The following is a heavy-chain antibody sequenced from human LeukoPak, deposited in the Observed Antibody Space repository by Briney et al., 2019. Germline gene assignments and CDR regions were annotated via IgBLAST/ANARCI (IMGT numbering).Heavy chain of an antibody. D-gene: IGHD6-19*01. Sequence: ASVKVSCKASGYTFTSYYIHWVRQAPGQGLEWMGIINPSGGTTNYAQKFQGRVTMTRDTSISTAYMELSRLRSDDTAVYYCARLPYSSGWYHLDYWGQGTLVTVSS. CDR3: ARLPYSSGWYHLDY. V-gene: IGHV1-46*01. CDR1: GYTFTSYY. J-gene: IGHJ4*02. CDR2: INPSGGTT.